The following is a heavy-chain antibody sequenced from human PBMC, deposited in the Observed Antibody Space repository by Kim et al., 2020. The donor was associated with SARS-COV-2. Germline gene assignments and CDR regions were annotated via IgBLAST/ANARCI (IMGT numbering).Heavy chain of an antibody. Sequence: GGSLRLSCTASGFTFGDYAMSWFRQAPGKGLEWVGFIRIIAYGGTTEYAASVKGRFTISRDGSKSIAYLQMNSLKTEDTAVYYCTRDHMVRGFKRDYWGQAPLVTGSS. J-gene: IGHJ4*02. CDR2: IRIIAYGGTT. CDR3: TRDHMVRGFKRDY. D-gene: IGHD3-10*01. V-gene: IGHV3-49*01. CDR1: GFTFGDYA.